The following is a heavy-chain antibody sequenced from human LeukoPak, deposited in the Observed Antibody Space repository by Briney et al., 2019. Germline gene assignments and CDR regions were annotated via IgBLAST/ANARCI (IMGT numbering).Heavy chain of an antibody. D-gene: IGHD3-22*01. CDR2: LNTDGSST. CDR1: GFTFSSYW. V-gene: IGHV3-74*01. CDR3: ARDTTPRNYYDSSGYGY. Sequence: GGSLRLSCAASGFTFSSYWMHWVRQAPGKGLVWVSRLNTDGSSTSYADSVKGRFTISRDNAKNSLYLQMNSLRAEDTAVYYCARDTTPRNYYDSSGYGYWGQGTLVTVSS. J-gene: IGHJ4*02.